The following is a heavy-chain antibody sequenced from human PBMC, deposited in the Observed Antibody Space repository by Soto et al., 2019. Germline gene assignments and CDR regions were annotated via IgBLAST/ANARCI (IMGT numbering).Heavy chain of an antibody. CDR1: GGSISNHY. D-gene: IGHD3-10*01. V-gene: IGHV4-59*11. CDR3: ARCYYGSGSYYNVGNWFDP. Sequence: PSETLSLTCTVSGGSISNHYWSWIRQPPGKGLEWIGYIYYNGNTNYNPSLKSRVTMSVDTSKNQISLKLSSVTAADTAVYYCARCYYGSGSYYNVGNWFDPWGQGTLVTVSS. CDR2: IYYNGNT. J-gene: IGHJ5*02.